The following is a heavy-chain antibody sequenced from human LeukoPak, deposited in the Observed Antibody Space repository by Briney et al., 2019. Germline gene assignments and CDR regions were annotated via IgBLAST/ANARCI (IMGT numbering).Heavy chain of an antibody. D-gene: IGHD3-3*01. Sequence: ASVKVSCKASGATFSTYAISWVRQAPGQGLEWMGGIIPIFGTANYAQKFQGRVMITADESTSTAYMELSSLRSEDTAVYYCARDAPFWSGYFMGGERDAFDIWGQGTMVTVSS. CDR2: IIPIFGTA. CDR3: ARDAPFWSGYFMGGERDAFDI. V-gene: IGHV1-69*13. J-gene: IGHJ3*02. CDR1: GATFSTYA.